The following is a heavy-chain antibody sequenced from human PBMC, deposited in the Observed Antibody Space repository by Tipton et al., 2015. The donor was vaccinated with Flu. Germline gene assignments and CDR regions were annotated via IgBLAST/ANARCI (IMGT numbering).Heavy chain of an antibody. D-gene: IGHD4-17*01. V-gene: IGHV4-61*02. J-gene: IGHJ5*01. CDR2: IYTSGST. Sequence: TLSLTCTVSGGSINSVSHYWSWIRQPAGKGLEWIGRIYTSGSTNYNPSLRSRVTISVDTSRNQFSLKLTSVTAADTAVYFCARDYGDFSWFDSWGQGTLVTVSS. CDR3: ARDYGDFSWFDS. CDR1: GGSINSVSHY.